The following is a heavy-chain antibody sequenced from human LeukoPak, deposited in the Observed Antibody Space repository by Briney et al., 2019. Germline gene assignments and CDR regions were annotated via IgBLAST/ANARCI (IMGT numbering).Heavy chain of an antibody. CDR2: ISGSGGST. V-gene: IGHV3-23*01. Sequence: GGSLRLSCAASGFTFSSYAMSWVRQAPGKGLEWVSAISGSGGSTYYADSMKGRFTISRDNSKNTLYLQMNSLRAEDTAVYYCAKRGDSGYDYEDYYYYGMDVWGQGTTVTVSS. J-gene: IGHJ6*02. CDR1: GFTFSSYA. CDR3: AKRGDSGYDYEDYYYYGMDV. D-gene: IGHD5-12*01.